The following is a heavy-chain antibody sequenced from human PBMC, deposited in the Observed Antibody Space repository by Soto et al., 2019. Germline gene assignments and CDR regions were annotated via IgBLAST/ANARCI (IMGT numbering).Heavy chain of an antibody. Sequence: KPSETVSLTCAFSVGSISSSNWWSWVRQPPGKGLEWIGEIYHSGSTNYNPSLKSRVTISVDKSKNQFSLKLSSVTAADTAVYYCARAPGIAAAGRKAIEYWGQGTLVSVSS. J-gene: IGHJ4*02. CDR1: VGSISSSNW. D-gene: IGHD6-13*01. V-gene: IGHV4-4*02. CDR3: ARAPGIAAAGRKAIEY. CDR2: IYHSGST.